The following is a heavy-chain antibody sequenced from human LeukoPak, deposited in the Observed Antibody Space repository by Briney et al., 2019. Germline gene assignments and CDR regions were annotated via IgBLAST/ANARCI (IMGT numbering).Heavy chain of an antibody. D-gene: IGHD3-22*01. CDR1: GFTFGSDA. V-gene: IGHV3-23*01. J-gene: IGHJ4*02. CDR2: INAGGSYT. CDR3: AKGRRGFYDSSGYFYIFDH. Sequence: GGSLRLSCAASGFTFGSDAMSWVRQAPGKGLEWVSSINAGGSYTYYADSVKGRFTISRDNSKNTLYLQMNSLRAEDTAVYYCAKGRRGFYDSSGYFYIFDHWGQGTLVTVSS.